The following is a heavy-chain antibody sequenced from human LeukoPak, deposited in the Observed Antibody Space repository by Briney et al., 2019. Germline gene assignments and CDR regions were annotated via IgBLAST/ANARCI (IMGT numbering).Heavy chain of an antibody. CDR2: IDPSDSYT. D-gene: IGHD2-15*01. CDR1: GYSFTSYW. V-gene: IGHV5-10-1*01. J-gene: IGHJ6*04. CDR3: ARHGGYCSGGSCYPDYYYGMDV. Sequence: GESLKISCKGSGYSFTSYWISWVRQMPGKGLEWMGRIDPSDSYTNYSPSFQGHVTISADKSISTAYLQWSSLKASDTAMYYCARHGGYCSGGSCYPDYYYGMDVWGKGTTVTVFS.